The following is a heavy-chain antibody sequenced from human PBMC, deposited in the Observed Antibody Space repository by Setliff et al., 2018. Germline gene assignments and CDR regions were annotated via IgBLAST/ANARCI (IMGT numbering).Heavy chain of an antibody. CDR3: ARESRYYYDNLGTLDY. V-gene: IGHV4-34*01. Sequence: SETLSLTCAVYGGSFSGYYWSWIRQPPGKGLEWIGEINHSGSTNYNPSLKSRVTTSVDTSKNQFSLKLSSVTAADTAVYYCARESRYYYDNLGTLDYWGQGTLVTVSS. CDR2: INHSGST. D-gene: IGHD3-22*01. CDR1: GGSFSGYY. J-gene: IGHJ4*02.